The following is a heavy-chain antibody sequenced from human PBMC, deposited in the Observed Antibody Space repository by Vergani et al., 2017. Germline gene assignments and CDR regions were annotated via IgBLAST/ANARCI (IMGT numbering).Heavy chain of an antibody. Sequence: QVQLVESGGGVVQPGRSLRLSCAASGFTFSSYAMHWVRQAPGKGLEWVAVISYDGSNKYYADSVKGRFTISRDNPKNTLYLQMNSLRAEDTAVYYCARDLTSRYGSGDHWGQGTLVTVSS. CDR2: ISYDGSNK. CDR3: ARDLTSRYGSGDH. J-gene: IGHJ4*02. V-gene: IGHV3-30*04. D-gene: IGHD3-10*01. CDR1: GFTFSSYA.